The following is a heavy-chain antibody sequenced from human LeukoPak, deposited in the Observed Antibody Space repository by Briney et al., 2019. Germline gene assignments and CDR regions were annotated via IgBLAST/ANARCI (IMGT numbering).Heavy chain of an antibody. J-gene: IGHJ4*02. Sequence: GGSLRLSCAASGFTFSSYAMSWVRQAPGKGLEWVSAISGSGGSTYYADSVKGRFTISRDNSKNTLYLQMNSLRAEDTAVYHCAKAYDFWSGYYKEPMYYFDYWGQGTLVTVSS. D-gene: IGHD3-3*01. V-gene: IGHV3-23*01. CDR2: ISGSGGST. CDR1: GFTFSSYA. CDR3: AKAYDFWSGYYKEPMYYFDY.